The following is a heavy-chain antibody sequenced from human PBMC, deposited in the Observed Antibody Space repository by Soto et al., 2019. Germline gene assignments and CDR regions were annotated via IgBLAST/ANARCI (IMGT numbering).Heavy chain of an antibody. CDR3: ATMGTSATVLYYFDY. Sequence: QVQLQESGPGLVKPSQTLSLTCTVSGGSISSGNYYWSWIRQPPGKGLEWIGFISYSGSTYYNASLKSRVTISVDTSKNQFSLNLNSVTAADTAVYYCATMGTSATVLYYFDYWGQGTLVTVSS. V-gene: IGHV4-30-4*01. CDR1: GGSISSGNYY. CDR2: ISYSGST. D-gene: IGHD1-7*01. J-gene: IGHJ4*02.